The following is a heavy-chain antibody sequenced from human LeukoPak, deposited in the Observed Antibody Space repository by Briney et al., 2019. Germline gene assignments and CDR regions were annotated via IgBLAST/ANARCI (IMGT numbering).Heavy chain of an antibody. CDR1: GGSISSGDYY. J-gene: IGHJ4*02. CDR3: ARDLGGGDGYNYLDY. Sequence: SETLSLTCTVSGGSISSGDYYWSWIRQPPGKGLEWIGYIYYSGSTYYNPSLKSRVTISVDASKNQFSLKLSSVTAADTAVYYCARDLGGGDGYNYLDYWGQGTLVTVSS. D-gene: IGHD5-24*01. V-gene: IGHV4-30-4*01. CDR2: IYYSGST.